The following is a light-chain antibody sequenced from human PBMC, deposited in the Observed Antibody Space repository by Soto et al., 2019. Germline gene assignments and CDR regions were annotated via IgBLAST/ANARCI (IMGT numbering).Light chain of an antibody. V-gene: IGLV1-44*01. CDR3: AVWDDSLNGRV. CDR2: SNN. J-gene: IGLJ1*01. Sequence: QSVLTQPPSASGTPGQRVTISCSGSSSHIGSNTINWYQQLPGTAPKLLIYSNNQRPSGVPDRFSGSKSGTSASLAISGLQSEDEADYYCAVWDDSLNGRVFGTGTKLTVL. CDR1: SSHIGSNT.